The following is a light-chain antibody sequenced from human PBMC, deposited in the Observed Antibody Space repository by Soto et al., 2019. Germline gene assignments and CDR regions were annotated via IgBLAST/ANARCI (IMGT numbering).Light chain of an antibody. CDR1: SSNIGNNF. J-gene: IGLJ2*01. Sequence: QSVLTQPPSASGTPGQKVTISCSGASSNIGNNFVSWYQQVPGTAPKLLIYSDDQRPSGVPDRVSGSKSGTSASLAISGLRSEDEADYYCAAWHDSLNGVLFGGGTKVTVL. CDR2: SDD. V-gene: IGLV1-47*02. CDR3: AAWHDSLNGVL.